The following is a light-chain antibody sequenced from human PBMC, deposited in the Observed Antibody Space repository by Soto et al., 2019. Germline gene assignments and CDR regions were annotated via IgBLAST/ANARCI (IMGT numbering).Light chain of an antibody. Sequence: EIVLTQSPATLSLSPGERATLSCRASQSVSSYLAWYQQRPGQAPRLLIYDASNRATGIPARFSGSGSGTDFTLTISSLEPEDCAAYYCQQRSNWPLSFGGGTKVEIK. CDR1: QSVSSY. J-gene: IGKJ4*01. CDR2: DAS. V-gene: IGKV3-11*01. CDR3: QQRSNWPLS.